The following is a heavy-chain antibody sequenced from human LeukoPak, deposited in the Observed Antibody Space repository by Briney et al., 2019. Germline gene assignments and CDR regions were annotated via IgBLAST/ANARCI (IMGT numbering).Heavy chain of an antibody. CDR2: IFPSGDEI. J-gene: IGHJ4*02. V-gene: IGHV3-23*01. CDR3: ARDLRTFYDILTGYYSSLDLRY. Sequence: GGPLRLSCAASGFTFSSFPMIWVRQAPGKGLEWVSSIFPSGDEIHYADSVKGRFTISRDNSKSTLSLQMDSLRSEDTAVYYCARDLRTFYDILTGYYSSLDLRYWGQGTLVTVSS. D-gene: IGHD3-9*01. CDR1: GFTFSSFP.